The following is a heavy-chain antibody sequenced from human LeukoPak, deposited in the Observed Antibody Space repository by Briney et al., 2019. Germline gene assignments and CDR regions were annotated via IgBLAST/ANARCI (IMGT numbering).Heavy chain of an antibody. Sequence: PGRPLRLSCAASGFTFSSYAMHWVRQAPGKGLEWVAVISYDGSNKYYADSVKGRFTISRDNSKNTLYLQMNSLRAEDTAVYYCARDWLYCSSTSCWQFDYWGQGTLVTVSS. CDR2: ISYDGSNK. J-gene: IGHJ4*02. CDR3: ARDWLYCSSTSCWQFDY. V-gene: IGHV3-30-3*01. CDR1: GFTFSSYA. D-gene: IGHD2-2*01.